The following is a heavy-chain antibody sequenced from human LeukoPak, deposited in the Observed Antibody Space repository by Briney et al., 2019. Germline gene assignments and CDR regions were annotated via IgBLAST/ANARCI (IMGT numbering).Heavy chain of an antibody. V-gene: IGHV1-2*02. J-gene: IGHJ4*02. CDR2: INPNSGGT. CDR3: AKGKWFGELFQDY. Sequence: ASVKVSCKASGYTFTGYYMHWVRQAPVQGLEWMGWINPNSGGTNYAQKFQGRVTMTRDTSISTAYMELSRLRSEDTAVYYCAKGKWFGELFQDYWGQGTLVTVSS. D-gene: IGHD3-10*01. CDR1: GYTFTGYY.